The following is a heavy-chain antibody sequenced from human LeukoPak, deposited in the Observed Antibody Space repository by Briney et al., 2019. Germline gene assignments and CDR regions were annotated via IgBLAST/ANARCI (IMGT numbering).Heavy chain of an antibody. D-gene: IGHD6-19*01. CDR3: ARDLRYSSGWYVDY. CDR2: IKQDGSEK. J-gene: IGHJ4*02. V-gene: IGHV3-7*01. Sequence: GGSLRLSCAASGFTFSSYWMIWVRQAPGKGREGVANIKQDGSEKYYVDSVKGRFTISRDNSKNTLYLQMNSLRAEDTAVYYCARDLRYSSGWYVDYWGQGTLVTVSS. CDR1: GFTFSSYW.